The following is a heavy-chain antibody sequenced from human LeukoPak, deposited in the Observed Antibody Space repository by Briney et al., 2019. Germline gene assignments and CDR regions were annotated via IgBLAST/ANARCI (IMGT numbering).Heavy chain of an antibody. D-gene: IGHD3-22*01. CDR1: GFTFRSFE. CDR3: ASFYDSSGRDY. CDR2: IGTIGSPI. V-gene: IGHV3-48*03. Sequence: PGGSLRLSCAASGFTFRSFEMNWVRQAPGKGLDWLSYIGTIGSPIYYADSVKGRFTISRDNARNSLCLQMNSLRVEDTAVYYCASFYDSSGRDYWGQGTLVTVSS. J-gene: IGHJ4*02.